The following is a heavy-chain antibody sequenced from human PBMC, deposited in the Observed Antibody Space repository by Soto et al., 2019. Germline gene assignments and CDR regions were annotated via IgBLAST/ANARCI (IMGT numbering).Heavy chain of an antibody. Sequence: SETLSLTCTVPSGSISSTIYSWDWIRQPPGKGLEWIGSIFYSGSTYYNPSLKSRVTISVDTSKNQFSLTLTSVTAADTVVYYCARQCRGVTCHWFVPWGQGTLVTVSS. D-gene: IGHD2-15*01. CDR1: SGSISSTIYS. CDR3: ARQCRGVTCHWFVP. V-gene: IGHV4-39*01. J-gene: IGHJ5*02. CDR2: IFYSGST.